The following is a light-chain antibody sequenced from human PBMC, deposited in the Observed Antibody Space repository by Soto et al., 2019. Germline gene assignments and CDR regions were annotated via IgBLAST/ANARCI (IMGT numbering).Light chain of an antibody. CDR2: DAS. CDR1: QSISNS. CDR3: QQSYSIPIT. Sequence: DIQMTQSPSSLSASIGYRLTICCRASQSISNSLNWYQQKEGKAPNLLIYDASSLESGVPPTFSGSAYGTDFNLTITSLQTEDFATYYCQQSYSIPITFGQGTRLEIK. V-gene: IGKV1-39*01. J-gene: IGKJ5*01.